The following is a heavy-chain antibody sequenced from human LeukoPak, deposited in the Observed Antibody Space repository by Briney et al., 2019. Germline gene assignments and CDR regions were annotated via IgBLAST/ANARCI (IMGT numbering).Heavy chain of an antibody. CDR2: IYSGGST. V-gene: IGHV3-66*01. J-gene: IGHJ4*02. D-gene: IGHD2/OR15-2a*01. Sequence: GGSLRLSCAASGFTVSSNYMSWVRQAPGKGLEWVSVIYSGGSTYYADSVKGRFTISRDNSKNTRYLQMNSLRAEDTAVYYCARDSVITPIYYFDYWGQGTLVTVSS. CDR1: GFTVSSNY. CDR3: ARDSVITPIYYFDY.